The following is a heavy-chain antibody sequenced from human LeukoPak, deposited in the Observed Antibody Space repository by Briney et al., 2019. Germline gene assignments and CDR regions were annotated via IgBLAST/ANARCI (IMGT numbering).Heavy chain of an antibody. CDR1: CGSFSDYY. CDR3: AREKGNGFDM. V-gene: IGHV4-34*01. Sequence: SETLSLTCAVYCGSFSDYYWSWIRPPPGKGLEDIGEINHVGINHYNPSLVSRVTISVATSKNQFSLKLSSVTAADTAVYYCAREKGNGFDMWGQGTMVTVSS. CDR2: INHVGIN. J-gene: IGHJ3*02.